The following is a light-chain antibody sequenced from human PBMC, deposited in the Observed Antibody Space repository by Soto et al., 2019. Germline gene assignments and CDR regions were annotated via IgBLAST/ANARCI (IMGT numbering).Light chain of an antibody. CDR3: QQYRSSPIT. Sequence: EIVLTRSPGTLSLSPGERATLSCRASQSVSSSFLAWYQQKPGQAPRLLIYGASSRATGIPDRFSGSGSGTDLTLTISRLEPEDFAVYYCQQYRSSPITFGQGTRLEIK. J-gene: IGKJ5*01. CDR2: GAS. CDR1: QSVSSSF. V-gene: IGKV3-20*01.